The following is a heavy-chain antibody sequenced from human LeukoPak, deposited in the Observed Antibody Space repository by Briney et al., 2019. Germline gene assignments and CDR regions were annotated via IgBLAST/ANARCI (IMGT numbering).Heavy chain of an antibody. J-gene: IGHJ4*02. CDR2: INPNSGGT. D-gene: IGHD3-22*01. CDR3: ARGFADTMIVET. Sequence: GASVKVSCKASGYTFTGYYMHWVRQASGQGLEWMGWINPNSGGTNYAQKFQGRVTMTRDTSISTAYMELSRLRSDDTAVYYCARGFADTMIVETWGQRTLVTVSS. V-gene: IGHV1-2*02. CDR1: GYTFTGYY.